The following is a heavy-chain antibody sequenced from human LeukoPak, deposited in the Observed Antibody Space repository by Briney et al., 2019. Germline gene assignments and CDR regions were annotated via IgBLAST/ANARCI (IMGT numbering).Heavy chain of an antibody. D-gene: IGHD3-9*01. Sequence: GGSLRLSCAASGFTFRSFEMNWVRQAPGKGLEWVSYISSSGSTIYYADSVKGRFTISRDNAKNSVYLQMNSLRGDDTAVYYCARSHDFDWIEYYMDVWGKGTTVTISS. V-gene: IGHV3-48*03. J-gene: IGHJ6*03. CDR1: GFTFRSFE. CDR3: ARSHDFDWIEYYMDV. CDR2: ISSSGSTI.